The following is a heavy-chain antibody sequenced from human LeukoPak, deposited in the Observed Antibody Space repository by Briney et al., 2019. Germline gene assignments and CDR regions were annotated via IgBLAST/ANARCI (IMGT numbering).Heavy chain of an antibody. CDR3: AKGVRGYDPPYYYYMDV. V-gene: IGHV3-23*01. CDR2: ISGSGGST. Sequence: GGSLRLSCAASGFTFSSYAMSWVRQAPGKGLEWVSAISGSGGSTYYADTVKGRFTISRDNSKNTLYLQMNSLRAEDTAVYYCAKGVRGYDPPYYYYMDVWGKGTTVTVSS. J-gene: IGHJ6*03. D-gene: IGHD5-12*01. CDR1: GFTFSSYA.